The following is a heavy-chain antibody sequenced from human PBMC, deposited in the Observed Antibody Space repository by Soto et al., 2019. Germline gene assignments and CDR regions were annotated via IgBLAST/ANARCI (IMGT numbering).Heavy chain of an antibody. CDR3: ARGTYYFYMDV. CDR1: AGSIGSGFYY. V-gene: IGHV4-31*03. CDR2: IYSRGNT. Sequence: TLSLTCTVSAGSIGSGFYYWSWIRQHPGKGLEWIGYIYSRGNTYYNPSLKSRVTISLDTSDNQLSLTLSSVTAADTAVYYCARGTYYFYMDVWGKGTTVTVSS. J-gene: IGHJ6*03.